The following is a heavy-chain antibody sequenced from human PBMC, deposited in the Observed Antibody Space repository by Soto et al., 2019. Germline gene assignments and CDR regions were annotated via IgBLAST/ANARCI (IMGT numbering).Heavy chain of an antibody. CDR2: IYYSGSA. Sequence: PSETLSLTCTVSGGSISSSDYYWGWIRQPPGKGLEWIGNIYYSGSASYNPSLKSRVTISVDTSKNQVSLKLSSVTAADTAVYICVSGYQWVGFDPWGQGPLVSVSS. D-gene: IGHD5-18*01. J-gene: IGHJ5*02. CDR3: VSGYQWVGFDP. V-gene: IGHV4-39*01. CDR1: GGSISSSDYY.